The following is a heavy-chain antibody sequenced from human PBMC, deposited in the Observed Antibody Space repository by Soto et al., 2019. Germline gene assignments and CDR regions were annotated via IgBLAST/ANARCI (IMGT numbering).Heavy chain of an antibody. CDR3: ARDIPTYYDFWSGYFDY. CDR1: GFTFSSYA. D-gene: IGHD3-3*01. V-gene: IGHV3-30-3*01. CDR2: ISYDGSNK. Sequence: PGGSLRLSCAASGFTFSSYAMHWVRQAPGKGLEWVAVISYDGSNKYYADSVKGRFTISRDNSKNTLYLQMNSLRAEDTAVYYCARDIPTYYDFWSGYFDYWGQGTLVTVSS. J-gene: IGHJ4*02.